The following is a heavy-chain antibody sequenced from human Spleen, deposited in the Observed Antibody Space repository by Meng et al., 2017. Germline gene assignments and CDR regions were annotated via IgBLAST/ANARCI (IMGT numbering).Heavy chain of an antibody. CDR2: INHSGST. V-gene: IGHV4-34*01. CDR3: ARGPTTMAHDFDY. J-gene: IGHJ4*02. Sequence: VQLTQWGGGLLKPSETLSLTCVVSGGSFSDYYWSWIRQPPGKGLEWIGEINHSGSTNYNPSLESRATISVDTSQNNLSLKLSSVTAADSAVYYCARGPTTMAHDFDYWGQGTLVTVSS. D-gene: IGHD4-11*01. CDR1: GGSFSDYY.